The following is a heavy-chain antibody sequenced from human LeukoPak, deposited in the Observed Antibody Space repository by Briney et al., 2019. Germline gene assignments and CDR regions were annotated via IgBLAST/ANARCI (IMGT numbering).Heavy chain of an antibody. CDR1: GGSFSGYH. CDR2: INHNEGT. Sequence: SETLSLTCAVYGGSFSGYHWTWIRQPPGKGLEWIGEINHNEGTNYNPSLKSRVTISVDTSKNQFSLKLSSVTAADTAVYYRAREDVTLLDYWGQGTLVTVSS. V-gene: IGHV4-34*01. D-gene: IGHD2-21*02. CDR3: AREDVTLLDY. J-gene: IGHJ4*02.